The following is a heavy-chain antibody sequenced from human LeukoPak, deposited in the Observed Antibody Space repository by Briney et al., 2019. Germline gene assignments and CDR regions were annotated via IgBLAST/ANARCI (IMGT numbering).Heavy chain of an antibody. CDR2: IFYSGST. CDR3: ARHGSRAVAGFLDY. V-gene: IGHV4-59*08. Sequence: SETLSLTCTVSGVSISSYYWSWIRQSPGKGLEWIGYIFYSGSTYYNPSLTSRVSISLDTSKNQFSLRLTSVTAADTAVYYCARHGSRAVAGFLDYWGQGTLVTVSS. CDR1: GVSISSYY. J-gene: IGHJ4*02. D-gene: IGHD6-19*01.